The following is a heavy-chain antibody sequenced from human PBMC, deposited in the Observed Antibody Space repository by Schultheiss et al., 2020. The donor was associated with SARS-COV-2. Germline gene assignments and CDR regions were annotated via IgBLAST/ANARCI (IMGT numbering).Heavy chain of an antibody. D-gene: IGHD5-12*01. Sequence: GGSLRLSCAASGFTFSSYGMHWVRQAPGKGLEWVSSISHGSTYMHYADSVKGRFTISRDNAKNSLYLQMNSLRAEDTAVYYCARDHSGALGRFDPWGQGTLVTVSS. CDR2: ISHGSTYM. CDR3: ARDHSGALGRFDP. V-gene: IGHV3-21*01. CDR1: GFTFSSYG. J-gene: IGHJ5*02.